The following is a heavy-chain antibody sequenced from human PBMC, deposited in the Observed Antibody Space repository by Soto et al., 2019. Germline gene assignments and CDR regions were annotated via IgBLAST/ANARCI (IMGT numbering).Heavy chain of an antibody. V-gene: IGHV3-23*01. CDR3: ASLGVGDWANYYYYYGMDV. J-gene: IGHJ6*02. CDR2: VTANGGST. Sequence: GGSLRLSCAATGFTFSGYAMTWVRQAPGKGLEWVSAVTANGGSTYSADSVKGRFTISRDNSKNTLFLQMNSLGAEDTAVYYCASLGVGDWANYYYYYGMDVWGQGTTVTVSS. D-gene: IGHD2-21*02. CDR1: GFTFSGYA.